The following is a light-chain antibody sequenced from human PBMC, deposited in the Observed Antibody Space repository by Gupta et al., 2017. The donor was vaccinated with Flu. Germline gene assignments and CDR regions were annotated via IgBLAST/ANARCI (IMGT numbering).Light chain of an antibody. CDR3: GTWDSSLSAGV. CDR2: DNN. J-gene: IGLJ3*02. CDR1: SPNIGNNY. V-gene: IGLV1-51*01. Sequence: QSVLTQPPSVSAAPGQKVTITCSGSSPNIGNNYVSWYQQLPGTAPKLIIYDNNKRPSGIPDRFSGSKSGTSATLGITGLQTGDEADYYCGTWDSSLSAGVFGGGTKLTVL.